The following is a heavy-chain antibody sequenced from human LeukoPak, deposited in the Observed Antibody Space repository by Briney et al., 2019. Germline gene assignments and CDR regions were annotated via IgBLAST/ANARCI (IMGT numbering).Heavy chain of an antibody. V-gene: IGHV3-23*01. CDR2: VSGSGYNT. D-gene: IGHD1-1*01. J-gene: IGHJ4*02. CDR1: GFTFSGYW. CDR3: SKGQELDDEVLES. Sequence: GGSLRLSCASSGFTFSGYWLRWGRQAPGKRVEWGSAVSGSGYNTYYTDSVKGRFTISRDNSKNTVSLQMNSLSAEDTAIYYCSKGQELDDEVLESWGQGTLVTVSS.